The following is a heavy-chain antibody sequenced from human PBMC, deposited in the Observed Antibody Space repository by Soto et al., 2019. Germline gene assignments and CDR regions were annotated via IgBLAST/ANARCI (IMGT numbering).Heavy chain of an antibody. J-gene: IGHJ6*02. CDR1: GGSISSGDYS. Sequence: QVQLQESGPRLVTPSQTLSLTCTVSGGSISSGDYSWSWIRQHPGKSLERIGHIYDSRGTYYTQSLSSGVAISVSTSKSHFSRNLTSVTAADTAVYYWARGIATAVYYYYYGIDLWGQGTTVTVSS. CDR3: ARGIATAVYYYYYGIDL. D-gene: IGHD6-13*01. V-gene: IGHV4-31*03. CDR2: IYDSRGT.